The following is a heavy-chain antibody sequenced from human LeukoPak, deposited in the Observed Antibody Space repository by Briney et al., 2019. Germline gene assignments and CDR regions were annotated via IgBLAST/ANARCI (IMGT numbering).Heavy chain of an antibody. D-gene: IGHD6-13*01. V-gene: IGHV1-8*01. CDR1: GYTFTSYD. CDR2: MNPNSGNT. CDR3: ARGTVGQQLVLGDIYFDY. J-gene: IGHJ4*02. Sequence: GASVKVSCKASGYTFTSYDINWVRQATGQGLEWMGWMNPNSGNTGYAQKFQGRVTMTRNTSISTAYMEPSSLRSEDTAVYYCARGTVGQQLVLGDIYFDYWGQGTLVTISS.